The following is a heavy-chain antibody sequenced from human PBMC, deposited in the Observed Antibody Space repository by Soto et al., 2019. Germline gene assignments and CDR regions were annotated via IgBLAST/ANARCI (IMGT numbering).Heavy chain of an antibody. CDR2: ISYDGSNK. CDR3: AKESYYDFWSGYYYYGMDV. Sequence: QVQLVESGGGVVQPGRSLRLSCAASGFTFSSYGMHWVRQAPGKGLEWVAVISYDGSNKYYADSVKGRFTISRDNSKNTLYLQMNSLRAEDTAVYYCAKESYYDFWSGYYYYGMDVWGQGTTVTVSS. D-gene: IGHD3-3*01. V-gene: IGHV3-30*18. J-gene: IGHJ6*02. CDR1: GFTFSSYG.